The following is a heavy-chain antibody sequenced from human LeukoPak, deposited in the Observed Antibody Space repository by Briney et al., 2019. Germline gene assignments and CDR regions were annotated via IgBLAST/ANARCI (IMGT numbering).Heavy chain of an antibody. CDR2: IYHTGNT. D-gene: IGHD3-22*01. V-gene: IGHV4-59*01. CDR1: GGSISSYF. Sequence: SETLSLTCTVSGGSISSYFWTWIRQPPGKGLEWIGYIYHTGNTNYSPSLRGRVTISVDTSKNQFSLKLSSVTAADTAVYYCARDPRYYDSSGYYLSFWDYWGQGTLVTVSS. J-gene: IGHJ4*02. CDR3: ARDPRYYDSSGYYLSFWDY.